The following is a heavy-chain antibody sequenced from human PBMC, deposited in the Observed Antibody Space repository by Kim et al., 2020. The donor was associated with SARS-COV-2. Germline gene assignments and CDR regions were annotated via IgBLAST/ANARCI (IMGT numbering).Heavy chain of an antibody. D-gene: IGHD1-26*01. CDR3: AKAKPGSYFHPHYFDY. Sequence: GGSLRLSCAASGFTFSSYAMSWVRQAPGKGLEWVSAISGSGGSTYYADSVKGRFTISRDNSKNTLYLQMNSLRAEDTAVYYCAKAKPGSYFHPHYFDYWGQGTLVTVSS. V-gene: IGHV3-23*01. J-gene: IGHJ4*02. CDR1: GFTFSSYA. CDR2: ISGSGGST.